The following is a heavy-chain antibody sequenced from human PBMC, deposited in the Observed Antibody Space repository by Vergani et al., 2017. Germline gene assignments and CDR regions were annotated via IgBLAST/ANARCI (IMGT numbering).Heavy chain of an antibody. J-gene: IGHJ5*02. CDR1: GYTFTSYG. V-gene: IGHV1-18*01. CDR2: ISAYNGNT. D-gene: IGHD4-17*01. Sequence: QVQLVQSGAEVKKPGASVKVSCKASGYTFTSYGISWVRQAPGQGLEGMGWISAYNGNTNYAQKLQGRVTMTTDTSTSTAYMELRSLRSDDTAVYYCARAMTTVTKGPYNWFDPWGQGTLVTVSS. CDR3: ARAMTTVTKGPYNWFDP.